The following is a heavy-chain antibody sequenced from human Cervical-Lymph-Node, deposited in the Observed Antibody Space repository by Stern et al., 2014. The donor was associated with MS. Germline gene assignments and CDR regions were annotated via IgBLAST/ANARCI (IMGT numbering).Heavy chain of an antibody. D-gene: IGHD5-18*01. V-gene: IGHV3-11*01. CDR1: GFELSDYY. J-gene: IGHJ3*02. Sequence: VQLVQSGGGLVKPGGSLRLSCAASGFELSDYYVSWIRQAPGQGLEWISRISSSGRTTYYADSVKGRFTISRDSAKNSLYLQMSSLRVEDTAVYYCARPLDTVMVTGAFDIWGQGTMVTVSS. CDR3: ARPLDTVMVTGAFDI. CDR2: ISSSGRTT.